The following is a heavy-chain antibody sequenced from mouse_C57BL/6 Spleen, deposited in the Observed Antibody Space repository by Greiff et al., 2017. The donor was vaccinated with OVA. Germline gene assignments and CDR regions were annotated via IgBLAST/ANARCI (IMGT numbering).Heavy chain of an antibody. J-gene: IGHJ2*01. CDR2: INPGSGGT. CDR3: ARSGYGSSY. CDR1: GYAFTNYL. Sequence: VKLMESGAELVRPGTSVKVSCKASGYAFTNYLIEWVKQRPGQGLEWIGVINPGSGGTNYNEKFKGKATLTADKSSSTAYMQLSSLTSEDSAVYFCARSGYGSSYWGQGTTLTVSS. V-gene: IGHV1-54*01. D-gene: IGHD1-1*01.